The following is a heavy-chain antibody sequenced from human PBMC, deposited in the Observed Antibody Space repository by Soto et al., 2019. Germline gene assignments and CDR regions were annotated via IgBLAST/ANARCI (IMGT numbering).Heavy chain of an antibody. CDR1: GGTFSSYA. CDR3: ARGVSRSRYDSALQVDY. V-gene: IGHV1-69*01. J-gene: IGHJ4*02. D-gene: IGHD3-22*01. CDR2: IIPTFGTA. Sequence: QVQLVQSGAEVKKPGSSVKVSCKASGGTFSSYAIRWVRQAPGQGLEWMGGIIPTFGTANYAQKFKGRVTITADESPSPAYKELSSLSAEDTAVYYCARGVSRSRYDSALQVDYWGQGTLVTVSS.